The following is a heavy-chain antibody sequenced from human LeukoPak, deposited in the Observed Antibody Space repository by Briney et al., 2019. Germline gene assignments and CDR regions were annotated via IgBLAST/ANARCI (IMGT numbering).Heavy chain of an antibody. CDR2: IYYSGST. CDR3: ARVAWGYDSSGYYYDWFDP. Sequence: PSETLSLTCTVSGGSISSSSYYWGWIRQPPGKGLEWIGSIYYSGSTYYNPSLKSRVTISVDTSKNQFSLKLSSVTAADTAVYYCARVAWGYDSSGYYYDWFDPWGQGTLVTVSS. CDR1: GGSISSSSYY. V-gene: IGHV4-39*07. J-gene: IGHJ5*02. D-gene: IGHD3-22*01.